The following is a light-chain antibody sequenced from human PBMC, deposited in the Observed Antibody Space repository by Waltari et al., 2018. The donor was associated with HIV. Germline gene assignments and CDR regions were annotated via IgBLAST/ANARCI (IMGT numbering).Light chain of an antibody. V-gene: IGLV3-1*01. CDR3: QAWDSHNVI. CDR1: KLGDQY. CDR2: EDV. J-gene: IGLJ2*01. Sequence: SYELTQPPSVSVSPGQTAIIPCSCAKLGDQYASCYQQRPRQSPVLVIYEDVKRPSGIPERFSGSNSGNTATLTISGTQAMDESDYYCQAWDSHNVIFGGGTKLTVL.